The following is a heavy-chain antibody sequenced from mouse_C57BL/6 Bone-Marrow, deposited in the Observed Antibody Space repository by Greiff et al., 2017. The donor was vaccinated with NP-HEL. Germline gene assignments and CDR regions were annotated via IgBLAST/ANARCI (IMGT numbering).Heavy chain of an antibody. CDR3: ARCHYFDY. CDR2: ISSGSSTI. J-gene: IGHJ2*01. Sequence: EVKLVESGGGLVKPGGSLKLSCAASGFTFSDYGMHWVRQAPEKGLEWVAYISSGSSTIYYAATVKGRFTISRDNAKNTLFLQMTSLRSEDTAMYYCARCHYFDYWGQGTTLTVSS. CDR1: GFTFSDYG. V-gene: IGHV5-17*01.